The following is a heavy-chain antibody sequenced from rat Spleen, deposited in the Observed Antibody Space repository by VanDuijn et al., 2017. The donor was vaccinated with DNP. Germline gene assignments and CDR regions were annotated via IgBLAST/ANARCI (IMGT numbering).Heavy chain of an antibody. V-gene: IGHV3-1*01. CDR2: ISYSGST. J-gene: IGHJ4*01. D-gene: IGHD4-1*01. CDR3: ARLGASTYAMDA. CDR1: GYSITNSHR. Sequence: EVQLQESGPGLVKPSQSLSLTCSVTGYSITNSHRWNWMRKFPNNKMEWIGHISYSGSTSYNPSLKSRISITRDTSKNQFFLQLNSVTTEDTATYYCARLGASTYAMDAWGQGTSVTVSS.